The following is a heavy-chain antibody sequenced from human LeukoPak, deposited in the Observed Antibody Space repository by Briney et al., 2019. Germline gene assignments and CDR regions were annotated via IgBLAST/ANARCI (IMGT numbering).Heavy chain of an antibody. CDR2: ISSNGGST. CDR3: AKDLAGDIVVVVAATFGY. Sequence: GGSLRLSCVASGFTFSSYAMHWVRQAPGKGVEYVSAISSNGGSTYYANSVKGRFTISRDNSKNTLYLQMNSLRAEDTAVYYCAKDLAGDIVVVVAATFGYWGQGTLVTVSS. V-gene: IGHV3-64*01. CDR1: GFTFSSYA. D-gene: IGHD2-15*01. J-gene: IGHJ4*02.